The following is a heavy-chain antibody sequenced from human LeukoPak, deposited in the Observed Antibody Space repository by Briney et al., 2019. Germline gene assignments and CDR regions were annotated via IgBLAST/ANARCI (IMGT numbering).Heavy chain of an antibody. J-gene: IGHJ5*02. V-gene: IGHV4-4*07. CDR2: FYTGGTA. D-gene: IGHD2-15*01. CDR1: GGSISSYD. CDR3: AKERQVAGSNWFDP. Sequence: PSETLSLTCTVSGGSISSYDWSWIRQPAGKGLEWIGRFYTGGTANYNPFFKSRVTMSLVTSKNQFSLKLRSVTAADTAVYFCAKERQVAGSNWFDPWGQGTLVTVSS.